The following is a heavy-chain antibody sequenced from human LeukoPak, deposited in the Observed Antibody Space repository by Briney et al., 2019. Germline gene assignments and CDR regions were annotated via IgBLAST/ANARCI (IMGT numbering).Heavy chain of an antibody. V-gene: IGHV4-59*12. CDR3: ARDLGLLEDPGAFDI. CDR1: GGSISSYY. D-gene: IGHD3-3*01. CDR2: IYYSGST. Sequence: KPSETLSLTCTVSGGSISSYYWSWIRQPPGKGLEWIGYIYYSGSTYYNPSLKSRVTISVDTSKNQFSLKLSSVTAADTAVYYCARDLGLLEDPGAFDIWGQGTMVTVSS. J-gene: IGHJ3*02.